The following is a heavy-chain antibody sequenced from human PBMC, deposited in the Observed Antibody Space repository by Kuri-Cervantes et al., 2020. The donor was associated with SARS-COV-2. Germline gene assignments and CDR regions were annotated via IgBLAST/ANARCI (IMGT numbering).Heavy chain of an antibody. D-gene: IGHD2/OR15-2a*01. CDR2: ISYDGSNK. V-gene: IGHV3-30-3*01. Sequence: LSLTCAASGFTFSSYAMHWVRQAPGKGLEWVAVISYDGSNKYYADSVKGRFTISRDNSKNTLYLQMNSLRAEDTAVYYCARGYFHVDYWGQGTLVTVSS. J-gene: IGHJ4*02. CDR3: ARGYFHVDY. CDR1: GFTFSSYA.